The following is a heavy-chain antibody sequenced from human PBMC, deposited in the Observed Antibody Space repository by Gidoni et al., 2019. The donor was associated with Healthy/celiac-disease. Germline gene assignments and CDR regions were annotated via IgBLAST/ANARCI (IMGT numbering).Heavy chain of an antibody. J-gene: IGHJ6*02. CDR3: AAPRRGSSFYYYYGMDV. CDR2: IVVGSGNT. CDR1: GFTFTRSS. D-gene: IGHD6-6*01. Sequence: QMQLVQSGPEVKKPGTSVKVSCQASGFTFTRSSMQWVRQARGQRLEWIGWIVVGSGNTNYAQKFQERVTITRDMSTSTAYMELSSLRSEDTAVYYCAAPRRGSSFYYYYGMDVWGQGTTVTVSS. V-gene: IGHV1-58*02.